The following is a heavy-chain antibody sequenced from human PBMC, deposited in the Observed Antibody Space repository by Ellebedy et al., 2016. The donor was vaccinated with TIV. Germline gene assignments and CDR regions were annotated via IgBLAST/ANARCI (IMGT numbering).Heavy chain of an antibody. Sequence: PGGSLRLSCAASGFNFRSFGMQWVRQAPGKGLEWVAFISYDGSIKYYGDSVKGRFTISRYNSKNTLYLQVDSLRDEDTAVYYCAKPRRTGSFHYYYGVDGWGQGTKVTVSS. CDR1: GFNFRSFG. CDR2: ISYDGSIK. D-gene: IGHD1-26*01. CDR3: AKPRRTGSFHYYYGVDG. J-gene: IGHJ6*02. V-gene: IGHV3-30*18.